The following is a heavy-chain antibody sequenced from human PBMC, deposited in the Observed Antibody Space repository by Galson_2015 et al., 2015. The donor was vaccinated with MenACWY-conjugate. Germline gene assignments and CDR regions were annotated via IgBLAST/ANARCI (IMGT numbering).Heavy chain of an antibody. J-gene: IGHJ6*03. CDR1: GYTFTSYG. CDR3: ARRGTDYQYYYMDV. D-gene: IGHD3-16*01. Sequence: QSGAEVIKPGESLKISCRASGYTFTSYGISWVRQAPGQGLEWMGWISAYNGNTYYVQNLQGRVTMTTDTSTTTAYMELRSLRSDDTAVYYCARRGTDYQYYYMDVWGKGTTVTVSS. V-gene: IGHV1-18*01. CDR2: ISAYNGNT.